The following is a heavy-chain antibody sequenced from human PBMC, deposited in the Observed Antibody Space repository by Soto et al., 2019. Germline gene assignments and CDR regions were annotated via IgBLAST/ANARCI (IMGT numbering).Heavy chain of an antibody. V-gene: IGHV1-24*01. Sequence: ASVKVSCKVSGYTLTELSMHWVRQAPGKGLEWMGGFDPEDGETIYAQKFQGRVTMTEDTSTDTAYMELSSLRSEDTAVYYCATDLSYYDSSGYHPFDYWGQGTLVTVYS. J-gene: IGHJ4*02. CDR1: GYTLTELS. CDR3: ATDLSYYDSSGYHPFDY. D-gene: IGHD3-22*01. CDR2: FDPEDGET.